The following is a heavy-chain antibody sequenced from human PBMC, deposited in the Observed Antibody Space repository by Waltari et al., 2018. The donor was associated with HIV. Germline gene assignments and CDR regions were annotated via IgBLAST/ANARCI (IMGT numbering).Heavy chain of an antibody. CDR3: ARRLGVGATLGSDY. D-gene: IGHD1-26*01. J-gene: IGHJ4*02. V-gene: IGHV4-34*01. CDR2: INHSGST. Sequence: QVQLQQWGAGPLKPSETLSLTCAVYGGSFSGYYWSWSRQPPGKGLKWMGEINHSGSTNYNPSLKSRVTISVDTSKNQFSLKLSSVTAADTAVYYCARRLGVGATLGSDYWGQGTLVTVSS. CDR1: GGSFSGYY.